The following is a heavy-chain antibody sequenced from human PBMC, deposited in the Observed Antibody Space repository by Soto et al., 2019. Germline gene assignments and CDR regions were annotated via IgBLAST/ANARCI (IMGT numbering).Heavy chain of an antibody. CDR2: VSNSGTST. D-gene: IGHD6-13*01. CDR3: VKDRAARGWCEP. J-gene: IGHJ5*02. Sequence: EVQLLESGGGLAQPGESLTLSCAASGFMFSGYAMSWVRQAPGKGLEWVSAVSNSGTSTSYADSVKGRFTISRDNSKNTMYRQMSSLGAEYTVLYYCVKDRAARGWCEPWGQGTLVIVSS. CDR1: GFMFSGYA. V-gene: IGHV3-23*01.